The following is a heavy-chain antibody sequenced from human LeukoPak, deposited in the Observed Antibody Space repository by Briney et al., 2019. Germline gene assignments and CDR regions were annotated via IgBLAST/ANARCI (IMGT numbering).Heavy chain of an antibody. V-gene: IGHV5-51*01. CDR2: IYPGDSDT. J-gene: IGHJ3*02. CDR3: ASHYYDSSGFDAFDI. Sequence: RGESLKISCKGSGYSFTTYWIGWVRQMPGKGLEWMGIIYPGDSDTRYSPSFQGQVTISADKSISTAYLQWSSLKASDTAMYYCASHYYDSSGFDAFDIWGQGTMVTVSS. D-gene: IGHD3-22*01. CDR1: GYSFTTYW.